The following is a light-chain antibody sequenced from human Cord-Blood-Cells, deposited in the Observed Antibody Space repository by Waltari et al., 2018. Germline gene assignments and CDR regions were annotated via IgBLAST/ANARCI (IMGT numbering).Light chain of an antibody. V-gene: IGLV2-23*01. CDR3: CSYAGSSTWV. Sequence: QSALTHPASVSGSPGLSITISCTGTSSDVGSYNLVSWYQQHPGKAPKLMIYEGSKRPSGVSNRFSGSKSGNTASLTISGLQAEDEADYYCCSYAGSSTWVFGGGTKLTVL. CDR2: EGS. CDR1: SSDVGSYNL. J-gene: IGLJ3*02.